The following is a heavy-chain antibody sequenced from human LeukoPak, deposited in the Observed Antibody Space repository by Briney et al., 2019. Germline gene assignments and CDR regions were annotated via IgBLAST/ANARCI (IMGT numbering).Heavy chain of an antibody. CDR1: GFTFDDHD. D-gene: IGHD2-21*01. CDR3: AREGLWVGPDSGKTRHPYWEI. Sequence: PGGSLRLSCVASGFTFDDHDMSWVRQAPGKGLEGVSNINWNGGSTGYADSVKGRFTISRDNAKNSLNLQMSSLRAEDTAVYYCAREGLWVGPDSGKTRHPYWEIWGQGTMVTVSS. CDR2: INWNGGST. V-gene: IGHV3-20*04. J-gene: IGHJ3*02.